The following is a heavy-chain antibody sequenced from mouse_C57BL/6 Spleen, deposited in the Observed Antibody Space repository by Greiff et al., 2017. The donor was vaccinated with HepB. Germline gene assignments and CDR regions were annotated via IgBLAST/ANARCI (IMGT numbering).Heavy chain of an antibody. Sequence: VQLQQSGAELVRPGASVTLSCKASGYTFTDYEMHWVKQTPVHGLEWIGAIDPETGGTAYNQKFKGKAILTADKSSSTAYMELRSLTSEDSAVYYCTRYGYGTWFAYWGQGTLVTVSA. D-gene: IGHD1-2*01. J-gene: IGHJ3*01. V-gene: IGHV1-15*01. CDR1: GYTFTDYE. CDR3: TRYGYGTWFAY. CDR2: IDPETGGT.